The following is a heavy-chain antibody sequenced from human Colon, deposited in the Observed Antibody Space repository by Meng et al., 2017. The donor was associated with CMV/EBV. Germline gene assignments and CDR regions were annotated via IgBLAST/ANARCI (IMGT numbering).Heavy chain of an antibody. CDR3: ARGSDFVWGY. CDR2: IFHSGST. J-gene: IGHJ4*02. D-gene: IGHD3-16*01. V-gene: IGHV4-4*02. Sequence: SLTCAVSGDYISSNNWWSWVRQPPGKGLEWIGEIFHSGSTNYNPSLRSRVTISVDKSKNQFSLKLTSVTAADTAVYYCARGSDFVWGYWGQGTLVTVSS. CDR1: GDYISSNNW.